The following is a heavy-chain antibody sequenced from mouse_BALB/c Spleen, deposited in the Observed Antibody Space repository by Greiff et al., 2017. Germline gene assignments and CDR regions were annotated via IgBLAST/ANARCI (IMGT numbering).Heavy chain of an antibody. CDR3: AREEASYYYAMDY. D-gene: IGHD1-2*01. CDR1: GYSITSGYY. Sequence: DVKLQESGPGLVKPSQSLSLTCSVTGYSITSGYYWNWIRQFPGNKLEWMGYISYDGSNNYNPSLKNRISITRDTSKNQFFLKLNSVTTEDTATYYCAREEASYYYAMDYWGQGTSVTVSS. V-gene: IGHV3-6*02. J-gene: IGHJ4*01. CDR2: ISYDGSN.